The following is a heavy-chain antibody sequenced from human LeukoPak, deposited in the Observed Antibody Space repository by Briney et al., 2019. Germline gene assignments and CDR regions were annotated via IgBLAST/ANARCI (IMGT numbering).Heavy chain of an antibody. CDR2: IDTGGDP. J-gene: IGHJ4*02. CDR3: ARGYSGYDYYFDY. D-gene: IGHD5-12*01. V-gene: IGHV3-13*05. Sequence: PGGSLRLSCAASGFTFSSYDMHWVRQAPGKGLEWVSAIDTGGDPYYPGPVKGRFTISRGNAKNSLYLQMNSLRAGDTAVYYCARGYSGYDYYFDYWGQGTLVTVSS. CDR1: GFTFSSYD.